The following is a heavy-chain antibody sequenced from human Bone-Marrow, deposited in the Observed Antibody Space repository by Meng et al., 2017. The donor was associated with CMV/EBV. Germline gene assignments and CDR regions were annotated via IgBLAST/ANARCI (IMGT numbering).Heavy chain of an antibody. D-gene: IGHD6-19*01. CDR3: ARVVSGSGWYGGDY. Sequence: SVNVSCKASVGTFSSYTITWVRQAPGQGLEWVGRFIPIIDIADYAQKFQGRVTITADKSTGTAYMELTSLRSEDTAVYYCARVVSGSGWYGGDYWGQGKLVTVSS. CDR1: VGTFSSYT. J-gene: IGHJ4*02. V-gene: IGHV1-69*02. CDR2: FIPIIDIA.